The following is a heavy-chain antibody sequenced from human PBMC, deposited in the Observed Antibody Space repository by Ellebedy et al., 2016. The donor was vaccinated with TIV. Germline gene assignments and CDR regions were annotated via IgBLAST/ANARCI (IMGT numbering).Heavy chain of an antibody. CDR3: ARQGYDYVWGSYRYSYYYYGMDV. V-gene: IGHV5-51*01. CDR2: IFLSDSDI. J-gene: IGHJ6*02. Sequence: GGSLRLSCETSGYSFTSYWIGWVRQVSGKGLEWMGIIFLSDSDIKYSPSFQGQVTISADRSVSTAYLQWRSLKASDTAMYYCARQGYDYVWGSYRYSYYYYGMDVWGQGTTVTVSS. CDR1: GYSFTSYW. D-gene: IGHD3-16*02.